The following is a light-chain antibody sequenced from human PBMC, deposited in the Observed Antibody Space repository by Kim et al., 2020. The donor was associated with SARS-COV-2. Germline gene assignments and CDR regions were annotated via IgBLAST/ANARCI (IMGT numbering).Light chain of an antibody. CDR1: SLRSYY. V-gene: IGLV3-19*01. Sequence: ALGQTVRITCQGDSLRSYYASWYQQKPGQAPVLVIYGKNNRPSGIPDRFSGSSSGNTASLTITGAQAEDEADYYCNSRDSSGNCYVFGTGTKVTVL. CDR3: NSRDSSGNCYV. CDR2: GKN. J-gene: IGLJ1*01.